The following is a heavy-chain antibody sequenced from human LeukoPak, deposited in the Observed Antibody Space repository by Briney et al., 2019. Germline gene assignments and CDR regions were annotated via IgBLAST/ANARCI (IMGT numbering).Heavy chain of an antibody. CDR2: INPNSGGT. CDR1: GYTFTGYY. D-gene: IGHD6-19*01. J-gene: IGHJ4*02. V-gene: IGHV1-2*02. Sequence: ASVKVSCKASGYTFTGYYIHWVRQAPGQGLEWMGWINPNSGGTNYAQKFQGRVTMTRDTSISTAYMELSRLRSDDTAVYYCARSSSSGWYDGYYYFDYWGQGTLVTVSS. CDR3: ARSSSSGWYDGYYYFDY.